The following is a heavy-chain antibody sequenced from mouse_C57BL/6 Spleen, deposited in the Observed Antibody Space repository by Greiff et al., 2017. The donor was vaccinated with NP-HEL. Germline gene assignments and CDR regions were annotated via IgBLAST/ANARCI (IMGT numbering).Heavy chain of an antibody. CDR2: IYPSDSET. J-gene: IGHJ3*01. CDR3: ARGADYEFAY. CDR1: GYTFTSYW. D-gene: IGHD2-4*01. Sequence: QVQLQQPGAELVRPGSSVKLSCKASGYTFTSYWMDWVKQRPGQGLEWIGNIYPSDSETHYNQKFKDKATLTVDKSSSTAYMQLSSLTSEDSAVYYCARGADYEFAYWGQGTLVTVSA. V-gene: IGHV1-61*01.